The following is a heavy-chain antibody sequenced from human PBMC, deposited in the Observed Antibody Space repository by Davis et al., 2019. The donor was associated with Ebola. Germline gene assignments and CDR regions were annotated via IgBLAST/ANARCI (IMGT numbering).Heavy chain of an antibody. D-gene: IGHD3-22*01. CDR3: ARFQRYYYDSSGYGAFDAFDI. CDR2: IYYSGST. Sequence: MPSETLSLTCTVSGGSISSSSYYWGWIRQPPGKGLEWIGSIYYSGSTYYNPSLKSRVTISVDTSKNQFSLKLSSVTAADTAVYYCARFQRYYYDSSGYGAFDAFDIWGQGTMVTVSS. J-gene: IGHJ3*02. CDR1: GGSISSSSYY. V-gene: IGHV4-39*01.